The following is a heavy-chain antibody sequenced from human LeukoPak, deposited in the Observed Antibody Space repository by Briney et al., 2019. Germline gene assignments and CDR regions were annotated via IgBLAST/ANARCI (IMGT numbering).Heavy chain of an antibody. V-gene: IGHV3-74*03. CDR3: VRSDWFDN. CDR2: VNSDGRFT. CDR1: GFFFSNYG. Sequence: PGGSLTLSCAASGFFFSNYGMHWVRQAPGKGLVWVSRVNSDGRFTKYADSVKGRFTISRDNAKNTLYLQMNSLRAEDTAMYYSVRSDWFDNWGQGTLVTVSS. J-gene: IGHJ5*02.